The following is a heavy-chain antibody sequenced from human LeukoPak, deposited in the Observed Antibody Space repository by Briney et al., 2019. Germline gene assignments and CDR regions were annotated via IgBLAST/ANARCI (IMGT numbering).Heavy chain of an antibody. Sequence: GGSLRLSCAASGFTVSSNYMSWVRQAPGKGLEWVSVIYSGGSTYYADSVKGRFTISRDNSKNTLYLQMNSLRAEDTAVYYCAGVRGRDGYNSGAFDIWGQGTMVTVSS. CDR3: AGVRGRDGYNSGAFDI. CDR2: IYSGGST. V-gene: IGHV3-66*01. D-gene: IGHD5-24*01. J-gene: IGHJ3*02. CDR1: GFTVSSNY.